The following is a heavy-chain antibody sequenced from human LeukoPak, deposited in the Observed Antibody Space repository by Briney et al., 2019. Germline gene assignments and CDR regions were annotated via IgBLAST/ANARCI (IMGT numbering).Heavy chain of an antibody. CDR1: GDSVTTTSFY. D-gene: IGHD1-14*01. CDR3: ARAPHTSPTDYYFDF. Sequence: SETLSLTCTVSGDSVTTTSFYWAWIRQPPGKGLERIGTIYSSGSAYYNPSLSVRPTISIDTSKNHFSLQLTSVTAADTAVYFCARAPHTSPTDYYFDFWGPGTLVTVSS. V-gene: IGHV4-39*07. J-gene: IGHJ4*02. CDR2: IYSSGSA.